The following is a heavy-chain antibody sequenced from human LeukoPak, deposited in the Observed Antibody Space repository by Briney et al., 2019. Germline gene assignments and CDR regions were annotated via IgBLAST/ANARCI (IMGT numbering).Heavy chain of an antibody. CDR2: IYYSGST. J-gene: IGHJ6*03. D-gene: IGHD6-19*01. CDR3: ARYSSGWYFCMDV. V-gene: IGHV4-39*01. CDR1: GGSISSSSYY. Sequence: SETLSLTCTVSGGSISSSSYYWGWIRQPPGKGLEWIGNIYYSGSTYYNPSLKSRVTISVDTSKNQFSLKLSSVTAADTAVYYCARYSSGWYFCMDVWGKGTTVTISS.